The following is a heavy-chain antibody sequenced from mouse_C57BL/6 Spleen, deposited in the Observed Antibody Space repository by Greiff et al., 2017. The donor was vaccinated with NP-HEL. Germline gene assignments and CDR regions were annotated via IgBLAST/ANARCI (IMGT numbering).Heavy chain of an antibody. D-gene: IGHD2-5*01. Sequence: VQLQQSGAELVKPGASVKLSCKASGYTFTSSWISWVKQRPGKGLEWIGQIYPRSGDTYYNAKFKGKATLTAAKSSSTAYMQLGSLTSEDSAVYFCARTYDSNLDYWGQGTTLTVSS. CDR2: IYPRSGDT. V-gene: IGHV1-81*01. J-gene: IGHJ2*01. CDR1: GYTFTSSW. CDR3: ARTYDSNLDY.